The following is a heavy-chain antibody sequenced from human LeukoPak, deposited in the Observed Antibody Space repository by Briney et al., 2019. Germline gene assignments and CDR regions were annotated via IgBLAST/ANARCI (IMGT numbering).Heavy chain of an antibody. CDR2: IIPILGIA. D-gene: IGHD1-26*01. CDR1: GGTFSSYT. V-gene: IGHV1-69*02. Sequence: SLKLSCKASGGTFSSYTISWVRQAPGQGLEWMGRIIPILGIANYAQKFQGRATITADKSTSTAYMEPSSLRSEDTAVYYCASTLQGGGYEWGQGTLVTVSS. J-gene: IGHJ4*02. CDR3: ASTLQGGGYE.